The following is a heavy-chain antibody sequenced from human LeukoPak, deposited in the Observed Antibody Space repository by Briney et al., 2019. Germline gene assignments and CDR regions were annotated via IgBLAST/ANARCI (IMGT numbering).Heavy chain of an antibody. V-gene: IGHV3-7*01. CDR2: IKQDGSEK. D-gene: IGHD6-19*01. CDR1: GFTFSNYW. Sequence: PGGSLRLSCAASGFTFSNYWMSWVRQAPGKGLEWVANIKQDGSEKYYVDSVKGRFTLSRDNSKNTLYLQMNSLRAEDTAVYYCARPYYSSAWYGDAFDIWGQGTLVTVSS. J-gene: IGHJ3*02. CDR3: ARPYYSSAWYGDAFDI.